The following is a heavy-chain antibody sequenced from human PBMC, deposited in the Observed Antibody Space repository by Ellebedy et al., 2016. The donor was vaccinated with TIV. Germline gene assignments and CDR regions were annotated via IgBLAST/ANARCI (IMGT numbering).Heavy chain of an antibody. D-gene: IGHD6-19*01. V-gene: IGHV3-48*02. J-gene: IGHJ4*02. CDR1: GFTFSTYN. CDR3: VRDPAPDGTGWYYFDS. Sequence: GGSLRLXXAASGFTFSTYNMNWVRQAPGKGLEWVSYIGRGSDIIYYADSVRGRFTISRDNAKNSLYLQMTSLRDEDTAVYYCVRDPAPDGTGWYYFDSWGQGTLVTVSS. CDR2: IGRGSDII.